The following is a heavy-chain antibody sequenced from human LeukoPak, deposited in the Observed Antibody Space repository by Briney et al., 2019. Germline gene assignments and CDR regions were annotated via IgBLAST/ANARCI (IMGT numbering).Heavy chain of an antibody. CDR1: GFTFSSYG. Sequence: GGSLRLSCAASGFTFSSYGMHWVRQAPGKGLEWVAVIWYDGSNKYYADSVKGRFTISRDDSKNTLYLQMNSLRAEDTAVYYCARGGLGWLQLGYWGQGTLVTVSS. V-gene: IGHV3-33*01. D-gene: IGHD5-24*01. J-gene: IGHJ4*02. CDR2: IWYDGSNK. CDR3: ARGGLGWLQLGY.